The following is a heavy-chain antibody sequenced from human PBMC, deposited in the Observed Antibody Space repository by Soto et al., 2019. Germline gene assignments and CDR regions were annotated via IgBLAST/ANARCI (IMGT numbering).Heavy chain of an antibody. J-gene: IGHJ6*02. Sequence: GESLKISCKGSGYSFTSYWISWVRQMPGKGLEWMGRIDPSDSYTNYSPSFQGHVTISADKSISTAYLQWSSLKASDTAMYYCGSQSPYSSSYSFYYGMDAWGQRATLTVSS. CDR2: IDPSDSYT. D-gene: IGHD6-6*01. CDR1: GYSFTSYW. CDR3: GSQSPYSSSYSFYYGMDA. V-gene: IGHV5-10-1*01.